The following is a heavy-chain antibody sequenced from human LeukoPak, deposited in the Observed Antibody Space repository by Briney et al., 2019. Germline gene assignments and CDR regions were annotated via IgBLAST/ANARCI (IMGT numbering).Heavy chain of an antibody. V-gene: IGHV3-11*06. D-gene: IGHD3-3*01. CDR3: ARDSADFWSGYDGGDY. CDR2: ISSSSSYT. Sequence: PGGSLRLSCAASGFTFSDYYMSWIRQAPGKGLEWVSYISSSSSYTNYADSVKGRFTISRDNAKNSLYLQMNSLRAEDTAVYYCARDSADFWSGYDGGDYWGQGTLVTVSS. CDR1: GFTFSDYY. J-gene: IGHJ4*02.